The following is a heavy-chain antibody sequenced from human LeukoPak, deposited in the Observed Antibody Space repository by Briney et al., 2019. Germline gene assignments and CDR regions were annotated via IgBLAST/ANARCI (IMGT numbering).Heavy chain of an antibody. D-gene: IGHD6-19*01. CDR1: RGSFSGYD. Sequence: SETLFLTCAVYRGSFSGYDWSWIRPPPGKGLEWIGEINNRRRAHYNPSLKSRLTTSVYTSKTQFSLTLSSVTAADTAVYYCARGNAVNTSTDDWGQGTLVSVSS. J-gene: IGHJ4*02. CDR3: ARGNAVNTSTDD. CDR2: INNRRRA. V-gene: IGHV4-34*01.